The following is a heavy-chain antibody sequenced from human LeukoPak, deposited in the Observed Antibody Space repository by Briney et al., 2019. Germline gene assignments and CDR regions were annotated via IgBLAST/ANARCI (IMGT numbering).Heavy chain of an antibody. D-gene: IGHD6-13*01. CDR3: ARIAAAYTSNWFDP. CDR2: ISSSGSTI. J-gene: IGHJ5*02. CDR1: GFTFGDYA. V-gene: IGHV3-11*04. Sequence: PGGSLRLSCTASGFTFGDYAMSWFRQAPGKGLEWVSYISSSGSTIYYADSVKGRFTISRDNAKNSLYLQMNSLRAEDTAVYYCARIAAAYTSNWFDPWGQGTLVTVSS.